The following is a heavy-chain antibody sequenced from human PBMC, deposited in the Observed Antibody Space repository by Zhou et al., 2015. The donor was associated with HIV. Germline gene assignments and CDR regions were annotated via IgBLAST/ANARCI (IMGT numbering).Heavy chain of an antibody. CDR3: ARSSVNHDYAFDL. J-gene: IGHJ3*01. CDR1: GGTFSGSD. D-gene: IGHD3-22*01. Sequence: QVQLVQSGTEVKKPGSSVKVSCKASGGTFSGSDISWVRQAPGQGLEWMGGIIPMFDIENYAQKFRGRLTITVDKSTSAAYMELSSLTSQDAAVYFCARSSVNHDYAFDLWGQGTKIIVSS. CDR2: IIPMFDIE. V-gene: IGHV1-69*17.